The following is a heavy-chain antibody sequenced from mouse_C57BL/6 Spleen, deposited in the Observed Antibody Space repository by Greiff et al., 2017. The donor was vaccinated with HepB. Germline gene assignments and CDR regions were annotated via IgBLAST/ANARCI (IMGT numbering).Heavy chain of an antibody. CDR1: GYTFTDYN. D-gene: IGHD1-1*01. CDR3: ARCITTVVAYYFDY. J-gene: IGHJ2*01. V-gene: IGHV1-22*01. CDR2: INPNNGGT. Sequence: EVQLQQSGPELVKPGASVKMSCKASGYTFTDYNMHWVKQSHGKSLEWIGYINPNNGGTSYNQKFKGKATLTVNKSSSTAYMELRSLTSEDAAVYYCARCITTVVAYYFDYWGQGTTLTVSS.